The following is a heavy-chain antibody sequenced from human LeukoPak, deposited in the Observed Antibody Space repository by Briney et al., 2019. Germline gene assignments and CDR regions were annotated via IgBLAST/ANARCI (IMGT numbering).Heavy chain of an antibody. CDR1: GGSISSGGYY. V-gene: IGHV4-31*03. Sequence: PSVTLSLTCTVSGGSISSGGYYWSWIRQHPGKGLEWIGYIYYSGSTYYNPSLKSRVTISVDTSKNQFSLKLSSVTAADTAVYYCARVVDCSSTSCNTLYYYYGMDVWGQGTTVTVSS. CDR2: IYYSGST. D-gene: IGHD2-2*01. J-gene: IGHJ6*02. CDR3: ARVVDCSSTSCNTLYYYYGMDV.